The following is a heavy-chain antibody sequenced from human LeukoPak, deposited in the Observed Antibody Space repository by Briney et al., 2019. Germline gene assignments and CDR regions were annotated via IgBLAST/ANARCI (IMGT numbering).Heavy chain of an antibody. V-gene: IGHV4-34*01. CDR3: ARGRYDYRGYYYYYGMDV. CDR1: GGSFSGYY. J-gene: IGHJ6*02. Sequence: RTSETLSLTCAVYGGSFSGYYWSWIRQPPGKGLEWIGEINHSGSTDYNPSLKSRVTISVDTSKNQFSLKLSSVTAADTAVYYCARGRYDYRGYYYYYGMDVWSQGTTVTVSS. D-gene: IGHD5-12*01. CDR2: INHSGST.